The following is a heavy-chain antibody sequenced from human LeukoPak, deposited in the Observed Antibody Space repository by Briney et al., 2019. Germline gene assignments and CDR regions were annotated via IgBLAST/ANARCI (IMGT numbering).Heavy chain of an antibody. CDR2: INPSGGST. J-gene: IGHJ4*02. CDR3: ATLGYCSSTSCYAGDY. D-gene: IGHD2-2*01. Sequence: ASVKVSCKASGYTFTSYYMHWVRQAPGQGLEWMGMINPSGGSTSYAQKFQGRVTMTRDTSTSTVYMELSSLRSEDTAVYYCATLGYCSSTSCYAGDYWGQGTLVTVSS. V-gene: IGHV1-46*01. CDR1: GYTFTSYY.